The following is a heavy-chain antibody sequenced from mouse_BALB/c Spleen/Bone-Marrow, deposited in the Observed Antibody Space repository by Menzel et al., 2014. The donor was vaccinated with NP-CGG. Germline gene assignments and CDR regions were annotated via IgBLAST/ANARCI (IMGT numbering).Heavy chain of an antibody. J-gene: IGHJ4*01. CDR3: ARNYDGALDY. CDR2: IRNKANGYTI. D-gene: IGHD2-12*01. Sequence: EVKVVESGGGLVQPGGSLRLSCATSGFTFTDYYMSWVRQPPGKALEWLGFIRNKANGYTIEYSASVKGRITISRDNSQSILYLQMNTRRAEDSSSYYCARNYDGALDYWGQGTSVTFSS. V-gene: IGHV7-3*02. CDR1: GFTFTDYY.